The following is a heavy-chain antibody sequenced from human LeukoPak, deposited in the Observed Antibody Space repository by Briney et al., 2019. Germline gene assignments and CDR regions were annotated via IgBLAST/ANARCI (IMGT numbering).Heavy chain of an antibody. CDR2: ISGSGGST. J-gene: IGHJ4*02. CDR1: GFSFSKYA. V-gene: IGHV3-23*01. D-gene: IGHD3-22*01. CDR3: AKNYYYDSSGYLKVPFDS. Sequence: GGSLRLSCAASGFSFSKYAMSWVRQAPGKGLEWVSGISGSGGSTYYTDSVKGRFTISRDNSKNTLYVQMNSLRPEDTAVYYCAKNYYYDSSGYLKVPFDSWGQGTLVTVSS.